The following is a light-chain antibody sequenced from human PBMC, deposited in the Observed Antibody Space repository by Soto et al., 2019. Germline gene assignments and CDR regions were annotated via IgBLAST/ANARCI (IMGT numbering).Light chain of an antibody. CDR2: GAT. Sequence: DIQMTQSPSSLSASVGDRVTITCRASQDITNHLNWYQQKQGKAPKLLIYGATNLHSGVTSRFSGSGSGTDFPLTISNLQPEDFAIFYCQQGHTVPYTFGLGTKLEI. J-gene: IGKJ2*01. CDR1: QDITNH. CDR3: QQGHTVPYT. V-gene: IGKV1-39*01.